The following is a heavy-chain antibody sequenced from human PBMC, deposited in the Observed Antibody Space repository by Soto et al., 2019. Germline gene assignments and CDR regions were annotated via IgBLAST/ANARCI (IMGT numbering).Heavy chain of an antibody. Sequence: GGSLRLSCAASGFIFSSYGMHWVRQAPGKGLEWVAVISFDGSNKYYADSVKGRFTISRDNSKNTLYLQINSLRAEDTAVYYCAKAYGSVNYYNAGDFDYWGQGTLVTVSS. CDR2: ISFDGSNK. V-gene: IGHV3-30*18. CDR3: AKAYGSVNYYNAGDFDY. J-gene: IGHJ4*02. D-gene: IGHD3-10*01. CDR1: GFIFSSYG.